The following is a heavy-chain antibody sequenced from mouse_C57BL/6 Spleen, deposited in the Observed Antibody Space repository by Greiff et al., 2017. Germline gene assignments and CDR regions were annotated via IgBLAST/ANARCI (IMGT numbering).Heavy chain of an antibody. D-gene: IGHD1-3*01. V-gene: IGHV1-72*01. CDR1: GYTFTSYW. J-gene: IGHJ1*03. Sequence: QVQLQQPGTELVKPGASVKLSCKASGYTFTSYWMHWVKQRPGRGLEWIGSINPNSGGPKSNEKFKSKATLTVDKPSSTAYMQLSSLTSEDSAVYYCACRSGTERAFDVWGTGTTVTVSS. CDR3: ACRSGTERAFDV. CDR2: INPNSGGP.